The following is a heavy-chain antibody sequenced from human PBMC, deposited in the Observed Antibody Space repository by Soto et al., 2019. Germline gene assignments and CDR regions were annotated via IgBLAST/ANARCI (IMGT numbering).Heavy chain of an antibody. CDR2: ISTYNGNT. J-gene: IGHJ4*02. D-gene: IGHD3-22*01. V-gene: IGHV1-18*01. Sequence: QVQLVQSGAEVKKPGASVKVSCKASGYTFTTYGMSWVRQAPGQGLDWMGWISTYNGNTKYAERAQGRVTMTTDTTTSTAYMELRSLRSDDTAVYYCARGPTDYYDNSGNYFLDYWGQGTLVTVSS. CDR1: GYTFTTYG. CDR3: ARGPTDYYDNSGNYFLDY.